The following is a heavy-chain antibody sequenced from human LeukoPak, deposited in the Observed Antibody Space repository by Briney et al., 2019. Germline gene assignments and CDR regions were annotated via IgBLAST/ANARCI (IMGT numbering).Heavy chain of an antibody. CDR2: ISGSGGNT. CDR1: GFTFTNYA. CDR3: ARDLRYYYDSSGFNWFDP. J-gene: IGHJ5*02. D-gene: IGHD3-22*01. Sequence: GGSLRLSCAASGFTFTNYAMSWVRQAPGKGLEWVSAISGSGGNTYYADTVKGRFIISRDNSKNTLYLQMNSLRAEDTAVYYCARDLRYYYDSSGFNWFDPWGQGTLVTVPS. V-gene: IGHV3-23*01.